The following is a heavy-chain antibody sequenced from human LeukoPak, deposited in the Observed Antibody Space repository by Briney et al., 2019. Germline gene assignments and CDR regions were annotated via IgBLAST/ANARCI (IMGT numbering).Heavy chain of an antibody. CDR2: IRSDGENK. CDR1: GFTFSDYY. D-gene: IGHD3-10*01. J-gene: IGHJ4*02. CDR3: AKDLTMVRGAVTN. V-gene: IGHV3-30*02. Sequence: PGGSLRLSCAASGFTFSDYYMSWIRQAPGKGLEWVAFIRSDGENKYYADSVKGRLTVSRDTSKNTLFLEMNYLKTEDTATYYCAKDLTMVRGAVTNWGQGTQVTVSS.